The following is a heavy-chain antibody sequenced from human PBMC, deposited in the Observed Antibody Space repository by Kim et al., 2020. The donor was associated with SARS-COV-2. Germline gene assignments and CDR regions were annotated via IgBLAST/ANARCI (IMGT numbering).Heavy chain of an antibody. V-gene: IGHV3-7*03. Sequence: GGSLRLSCEASGFTFKSYWMSWVRQAPGKGLEWVANIKQDGNEKYYVDSLKGRFTISRDNAKNSVYLQMNSLRAEDTAVYYCARIWGPLFFGESPYFDYWGQGTLVTVSS. D-gene: IGHD3-10*01. J-gene: IGHJ4*02. CDR3: ARIWGPLFFGESPYFDY. CDR2: IKQDGNEK. CDR1: GFTFKSYW.